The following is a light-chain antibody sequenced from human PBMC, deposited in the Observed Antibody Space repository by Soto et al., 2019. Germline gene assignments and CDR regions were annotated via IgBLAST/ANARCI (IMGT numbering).Light chain of an antibody. CDR2: GVS. V-gene: IGKV3-15*01. Sequence: ERVMTQSPVTLSVSPGESVTLSCRASQSVGTNLAWYQQKPGQAPSLLIYGVSTRATGIPTRFSGSGSGRQFTLTISRLEPEDFAVYYCQQYGSSLWTFGQETKVDIK. CDR1: QSVGTN. CDR3: QQYGSSLWT. J-gene: IGKJ1*01.